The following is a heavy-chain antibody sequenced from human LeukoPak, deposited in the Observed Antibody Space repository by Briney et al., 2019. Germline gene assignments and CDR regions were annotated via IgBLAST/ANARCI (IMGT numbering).Heavy chain of an antibody. CDR3: AKCGGGYYYYAMDV. Sequence: GGSLRLSCAASGFTFSSYAIHWVRPAPGKGLEWVSGISGSGGRTFYADSVKGRFTISRDNSKNTLYLQMNSLRAEDTAVYYCAKCGGGYYYYAMDVWGQGTTVTVSS. CDR1: GFTFSSYA. CDR2: ISGSGGRT. V-gene: IGHV3-23*01. J-gene: IGHJ6*02.